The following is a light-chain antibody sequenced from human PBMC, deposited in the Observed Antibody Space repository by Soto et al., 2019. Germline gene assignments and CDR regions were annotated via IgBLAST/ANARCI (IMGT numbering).Light chain of an antibody. V-gene: IGKV1-5*03. Sequence: DIQMTQSPPILSASVGDRVTITCRASQSIDSWLAWYHQKPGKAPKLLIYRASTLESGVPSRFSGSGSGTEFTLTISSLQPDDFATYYCQQHKTYSRTFGQGTMVEI. CDR3: QQHKTYSRT. CDR1: QSIDSW. J-gene: IGKJ1*01. CDR2: RAS.